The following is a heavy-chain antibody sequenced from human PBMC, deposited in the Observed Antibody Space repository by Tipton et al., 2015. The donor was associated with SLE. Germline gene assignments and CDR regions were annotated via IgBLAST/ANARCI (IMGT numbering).Heavy chain of an antibody. J-gene: IGHJ2*01. CDR2: INHSGST. V-gene: IGHV4-39*07. Sequence: TLSLTCTVSGGSISSGSYYWSWIRQPPGKGLEWIGEINHSGSTNYNPSLKSRVTISVDTSKNQFSLKLSSVTAADTAVYYCARDGGDYWYFDLWGRGTLVTVSS. CDR1: GGSISSGSYY. D-gene: IGHD2-21*01. CDR3: ARDGGDYWYFDL.